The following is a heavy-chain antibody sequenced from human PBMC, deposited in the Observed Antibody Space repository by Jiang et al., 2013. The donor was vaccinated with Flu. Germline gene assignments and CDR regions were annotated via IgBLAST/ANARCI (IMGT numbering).Heavy chain of an antibody. CDR1: GFTFSSYG. D-gene: IGHD1-1*01. V-gene: IGHV3-30*18. CDR3: AKEMNGVYGY. J-gene: IGHJ4*02. Sequence: VQLLESGGGVVQPGRSLRLSCAASGFTFSSYGMHWVRQAPGKGLEWVAVISYDGSNKYYADSVKGRFTISRDNSKNTLYLQMNSLRAEDTAVYYCAKEMNGVYGYWGQGTLVTVSS. CDR2: ISYDGSNK.